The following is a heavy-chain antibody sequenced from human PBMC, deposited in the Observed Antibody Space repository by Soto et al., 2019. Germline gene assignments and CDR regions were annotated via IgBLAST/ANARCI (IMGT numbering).Heavy chain of an antibody. D-gene: IGHD7-27*01. CDR3: ARPLAGDSRVGAFDI. Sequence: ASVKVSCKASGYTFTGYYMHWVRQAPGQGLEWMGWINPNSGGTNYAQKFQGWVTMTRDTSISTAYMELSRLRSDDTAVYYWARPLAGDSRVGAFDIWGQGTMVTVSS. CDR2: INPNSGGT. V-gene: IGHV1-2*04. J-gene: IGHJ3*02. CDR1: GYTFTGYY.